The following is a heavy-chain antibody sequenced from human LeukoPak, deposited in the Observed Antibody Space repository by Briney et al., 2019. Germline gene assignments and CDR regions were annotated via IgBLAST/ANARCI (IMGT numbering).Heavy chain of an antibody. CDR3: ARDPLDCSGGSCSDY. J-gene: IGHJ4*02. Sequence: GASVKVSCKASGGTFSSYAISWVRQVPGQGLEWMGRITPIFGTANYAQKFQGRVTITTDESTSTAYLELTSLRSEDTAVYYCARDPLDCSGGSCSDYWGQGTLVTVSS. D-gene: IGHD2-15*01. CDR2: ITPIFGTA. CDR1: GGTFSSYA. V-gene: IGHV1-69*05.